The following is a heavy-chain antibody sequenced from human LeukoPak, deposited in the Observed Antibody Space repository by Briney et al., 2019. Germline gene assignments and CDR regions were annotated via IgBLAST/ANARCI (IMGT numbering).Heavy chain of an antibody. D-gene: IGHD1-26*01. V-gene: IGHV4-4*07. Sequence: SETLSLTCTVSGVSISSYYWTWIRQSAGKGLEWIGRIYTSGSTNYNPSLKSRVTMSVDTSKNQFSLKLSSVTAADTAVYYCAREIIVGATDAFDIWGQGTMVTVSS. CDR2: IYTSGST. CDR3: AREIIVGATDAFDI. CDR1: GVSISSYY. J-gene: IGHJ3*02.